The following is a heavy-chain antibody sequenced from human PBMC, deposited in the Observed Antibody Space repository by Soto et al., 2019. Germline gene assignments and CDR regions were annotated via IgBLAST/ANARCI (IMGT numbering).Heavy chain of an antibody. CDR2: IYYSGST. D-gene: IGHD3-16*01. J-gene: IGHJ2*01. Sequence: PGKGLEWIGSIYYSGSTYYNPSRKSRVTISVDTAKNQFSLKLSSVTAADTAVYYCFFFQAEDGIRDYVPVSAFLLNRSSDL. V-gene: IGHV4-39*01. CDR3: FFFQAEDGIRDYVPVSAFLLNRSSDL.